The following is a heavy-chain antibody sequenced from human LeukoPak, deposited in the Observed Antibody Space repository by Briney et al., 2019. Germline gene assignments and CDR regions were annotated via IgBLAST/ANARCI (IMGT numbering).Heavy chain of an antibody. J-gene: IGHJ4*02. CDR3: AKDTSGSSSPGVFDY. D-gene: IGHD6-6*01. CDR1: GFTFDDYA. CDR2: ISWNSGSI. V-gene: IGHV3-9*01. Sequence: GGSLRLSCAASGFTFDDYAMHWVRQAPGKGLDWVSGISWNSGSIGYADSVKGRFTISRDNAKNSLYLQMNSLRAEDTALYYCAKDTSGSSSPGVFDYWGQGTLVTVSS.